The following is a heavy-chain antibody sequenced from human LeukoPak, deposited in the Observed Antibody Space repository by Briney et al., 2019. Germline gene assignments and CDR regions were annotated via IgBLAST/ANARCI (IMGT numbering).Heavy chain of an antibody. J-gene: IGHJ6*03. V-gene: IGHV4-38-2*01. CDR2: IYHSGST. Sequence: SETLSLTCDVSGYSITRGLYWGWIRQPPGKGPEWIGSIYHSGSTSSNPSLQTRVAMSVHTSKTQFSLQRACVTAADTAVYYCSRGPRGIVSADRSQYYYYIAVWGKGTTVTVSS. D-gene: IGHD1-26*01. CDR3: SRGPRGIVSADRSQYYYYIAV. CDR1: GYSITRGLY.